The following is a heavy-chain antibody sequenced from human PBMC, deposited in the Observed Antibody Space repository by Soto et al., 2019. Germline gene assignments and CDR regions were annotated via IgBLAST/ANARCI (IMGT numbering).Heavy chain of an antibody. J-gene: IGHJ6*02. CDR2: MNPNSGNT. V-gene: IGHV1-8*01. D-gene: IGHD6-13*01. Sequence: QVQLVQSGAEVKKPGASVKVSCKASGYTFTSYDINWVRQATGQGLEWMGWMNPNSGNTGYAQKFQGRVTMTRNTSRSTAYMELSSLRSEDTAVYYCARGHSSSWYGGYYYYYGMYVWGQGTTVTVSS. CDR1: GYTFTSYD. CDR3: ARGHSSSWYGGYYYYYGMYV.